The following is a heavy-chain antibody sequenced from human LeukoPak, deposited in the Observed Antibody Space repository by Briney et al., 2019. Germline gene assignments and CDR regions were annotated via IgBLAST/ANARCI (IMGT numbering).Heavy chain of an antibody. V-gene: IGHV4-34*01. CDR1: GGSFSGYY. J-gene: IGHJ4*02. CDR2: INHSGST. D-gene: IGHD3-3*01. Sequence: SETLSLTCAVYGGSFSGYYWSWIRQPPGKGLEWIGEINHSGSTNYNPSLKSRVTISVDTSKNQFSLKLSSVTAADTAVYYCAKLWRTVVEEDYWGQGTLVTVSS. CDR3: AKLWRTVVEEDY.